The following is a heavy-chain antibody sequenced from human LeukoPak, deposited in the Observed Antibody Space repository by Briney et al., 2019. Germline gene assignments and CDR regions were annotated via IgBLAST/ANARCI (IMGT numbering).Heavy chain of an antibody. CDR3: AEEPIYGSLL. Sequence: PSETLSLTCADSGGPFSGYYWTWIRQPPGKGLEWIGEISHSGTTNYSPSLKSRVTISVGTSKKQVSLKLTSVTAADTAMYYCAEEPIYGSLLWGQGTLVTVSS. V-gene: IGHV4-34*01. J-gene: IGHJ4*02. CDR2: ISHSGTT. D-gene: IGHD3-10*01. CDR1: GGPFSGYY.